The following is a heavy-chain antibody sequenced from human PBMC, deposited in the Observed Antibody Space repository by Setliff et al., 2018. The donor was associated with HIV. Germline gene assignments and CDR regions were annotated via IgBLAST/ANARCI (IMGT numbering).Heavy chain of an antibody. Sequence: PSETLSLTCTVSGGSISSGTYFWSWIRQPAGKGLEWIGHIHTSGNANYNPSLNSRVTISVDTSKNHFSLKLSSVTAADTAVYYCARSVLPSITVAGTIGYWGQGSLVTVSS. CDR2: IHTSGNA. D-gene: IGHD6-19*01. CDR1: GGSISSGTYF. CDR3: ARSVLPSITVAGTIGY. J-gene: IGHJ4*02. V-gene: IGHV4-61*09.